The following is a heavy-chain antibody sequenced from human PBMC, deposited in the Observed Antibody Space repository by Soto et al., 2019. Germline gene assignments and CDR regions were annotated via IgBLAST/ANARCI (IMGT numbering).Heavy chain of an antibody. Sequence: QVQLVESGGGVVQPGRSLRLSCAASGFTFSSYAMHWVRQAPGKGLEWVAVISHDGSNKYYADSVKGRFTISRDNSKNTLYLQMNSLRAEDTAVYYCARDYYRFNSGYGFSMDVW. V-gene: IGHV3-30-3*01. J-gene: IGHJ6*01. D-gene: IGHD5-12*01. CDR1: GFTFSSYA. CDR3: ARDYYRFNSGYGFSMDV. CDR2: ISHDGSNK.